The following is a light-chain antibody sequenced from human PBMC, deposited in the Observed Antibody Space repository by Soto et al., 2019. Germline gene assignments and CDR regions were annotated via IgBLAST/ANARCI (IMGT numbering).Light chain of an antibody. CDR3: QQYKSFSLT. CDR2: KTS. Sequence: DIQMTQSPSTLSASVGDRVTITCRASQNINNWLAWYQQKPGKAPKLLIYKTSDLESGVPSRFSGSGSGTELSLTISSLQPDDCATYDCQQYKSFSLTFGGGTRVEVK. CDR1: QNINNW. J-gene: IGKJ4*01. V-gene: IGKV1-5*03.